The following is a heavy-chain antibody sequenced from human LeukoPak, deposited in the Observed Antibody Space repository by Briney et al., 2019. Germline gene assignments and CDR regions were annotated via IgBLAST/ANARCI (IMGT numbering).Heavy chain of an antibody. CDR2: IKSKTDGGTT. CDR3: TTDSNNYYDILTGYYPLGY. J-gene: IGHJ4*02. V-gene: IGHV3-15*01. CDR1: GFTFSNAW. Sequence: PGGSLRLSCAASGFTFSNAWMSWVRQAPGKGLEWVGRIKSKTDGGTTDYAAPVKGRFTISRDDSKNTLYLQMNSLKTEDTAVYYCTTDSNNYYDILTGYYPLGYWGQGTLVTVSS. D-gene: IGHD3-9*01.